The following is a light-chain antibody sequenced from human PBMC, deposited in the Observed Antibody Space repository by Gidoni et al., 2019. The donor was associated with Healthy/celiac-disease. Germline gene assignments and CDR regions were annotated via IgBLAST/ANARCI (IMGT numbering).Light chain of an antibody. CDR1: QRVSSD. CDR3: QQRSNWPPGYT. V-gene: IGKV3-11*01. J-gene: IGKJ2*01. CDR2: DAS. Sequence: EIVLTQSPATRSLSRGERATLSCRASQRVSSDLAWYQQKPGQAPRLLIYDASNRATGIPARFSGSGSGTDCTLTISSLEPEDFAVYYCQQRSNWPPGYTFGQGTKLEIK.